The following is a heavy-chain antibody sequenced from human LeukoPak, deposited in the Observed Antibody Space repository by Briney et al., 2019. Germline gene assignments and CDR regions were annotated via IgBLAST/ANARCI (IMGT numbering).Heavy chain of an antibody. CDR3: ARGEHSVDS. D-gene: IGHD1/OR15-1a*01. Sequence: SETLSLTCTVSGGAIRSHYWNWIRQPAVKGLEWIGRIYSSGYTNDNPFLKSRITMSVDMSKNQFSLRLNSVTAADTAVYYCARGEHSVDSWGQGMLVTVSS. CDR2: IYSSGYT. V-gene: IGHV4-4*07. CDR1: GGAIRSHY. J-gene: IGHJ4*02.